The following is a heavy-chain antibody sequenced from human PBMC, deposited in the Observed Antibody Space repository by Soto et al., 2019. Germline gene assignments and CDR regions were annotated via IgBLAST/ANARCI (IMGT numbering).Heavy chain of an antibody. CDR1: GYTFTSYA. D-gene: IGHD4-17*01. CDR3: ARDIGDYHRYYYYYMDV. CDR2: INAGNGNT. V-gene: IGHV1-3*01. J-gene: IGHJ6*03. Sequence: ASVKVSCKASGYTFTSYAMHWVRQAPGQRLEWMGWINAGNGNTKYSQKFQGRVTITRDTSASTAYMELSSLRSEDTAVYYCARDIGDYHRYYYYYMDVWGKGTTVTVSS.